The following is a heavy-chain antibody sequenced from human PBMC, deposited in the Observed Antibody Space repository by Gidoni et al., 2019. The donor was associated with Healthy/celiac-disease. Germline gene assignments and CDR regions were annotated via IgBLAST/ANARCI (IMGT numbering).Heavy chain of an antibody. D-gene: IGHD4-17*01. CDR3: AREPSQYGDYYYYYGMDV. CDR2: IIPIFGTA. CDR1: GGTFSSYA. V-gene: IGHV1-69*01. Sequence: QVQLVQSGAEVKKPASSVKVSCKASGGTFSSYAISWVRQAPGQGLEWMGGIIPIFGTANYAQKFQGRVTITADESTSTAYMELSSLRSEDTAVYYCAREPSQYGDYYYYYGMDVWGQGTTVTVSS. J-gene: IGHJ6*02.